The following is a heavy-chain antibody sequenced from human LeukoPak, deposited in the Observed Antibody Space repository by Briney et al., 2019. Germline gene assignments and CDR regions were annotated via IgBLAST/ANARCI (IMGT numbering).Heavy chain of an antibody. J-gene: IGHJ4*02. D-gene: IGHD5-12*01. CDR3: AKEYSGYDFDY. Sequence: GGSLRLSCAASGFPLRSYSMSWVRQAPGKGLEWVSAISGSGGYTYYADYVKGRFTISRDSSKNTLYLQMNSLRAEDTAVYYCAKEYSGYDFDYWGQGTLVTVSS. CDR2: ISGSGGYT. CDR1: GFPLRSYS. V-gene: IGHV3-23*01.